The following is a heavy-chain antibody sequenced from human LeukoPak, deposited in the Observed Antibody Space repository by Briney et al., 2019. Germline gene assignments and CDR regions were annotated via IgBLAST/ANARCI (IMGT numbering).Heavy chain of an antibody. J-gene: IGHJ4*02. CDR2: ISNSGGST. V-gene: IGHV3-23*01. Sequence: GGSPRLSCAASGFTFSTYVMSWVRQTPGKGLEWVSTISNSGGSTYNADSVKGRFTISRDNSKNTLYLQMNSLRAEDTAVYFCANSYTVTTSPFDYWGQGTLVSVSS. D-gene: IGHD4-17*01. CDR1: GFTFSTYV. CDR3: ANSYTVTTSPFDY.